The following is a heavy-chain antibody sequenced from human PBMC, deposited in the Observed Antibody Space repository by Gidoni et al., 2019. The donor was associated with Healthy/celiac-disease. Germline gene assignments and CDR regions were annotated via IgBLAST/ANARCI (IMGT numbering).Heavy chain of an antibody. CDR3: AKIGGYDLNYYYYGMDV. D-gene: IGHD5-12*01. CDR2: ISGSGGST. V-gene: IGHV3-23*01. CDR1: GFTFSSYA. Sequence: EGQLLESGGGLVQPGGSLRLSCAASGFTFSSYAMSWVRQAPGKGLEWVSAISGSGGSTYYADSVKGRFTISRDKSKNTLYLQMNSLRAEDTAVYYCAKIGGYDLNYYYYGMDVWGQGTTVTVSS. J-gene: IGHJ6*02.